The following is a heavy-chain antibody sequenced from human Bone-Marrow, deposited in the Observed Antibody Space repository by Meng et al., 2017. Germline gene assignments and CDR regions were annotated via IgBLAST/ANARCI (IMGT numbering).Heavy chain of an antibody. CDR3: ARKGVSPRGNWFDP. D-gene: IGHD2-21*01. CDR2: IYHSGST. CDR1: GGSSSSSNW. Sequence: QVLLQDVGPVLVKTSGTLALPSAASGGSSSSSNWWSWVRQPQGKGLEWIGEIYHSGSTNYNPSLKSRVTISVDKSKNQFSLKLSSVTAADTAVYYCARKGVSPRGNWFDPWGQGTLVTVSS. J-gene: IGHJ5*02. V-gene: IGHV4-4*02.